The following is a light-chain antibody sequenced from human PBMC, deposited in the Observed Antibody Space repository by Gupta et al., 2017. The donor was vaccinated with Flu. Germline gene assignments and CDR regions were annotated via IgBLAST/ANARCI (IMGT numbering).Light chain of an antibody. V-gene: IGLV7-46*01. J-gene: IGLJ3*02. Sequence: QAVVTQEPSLTVSPGGTVTLTCGSSTGSVTHSHWPYWFQQKPGQVLKTLIYDTDNKLAWTPARFSGSLRGGKAALTLSGAQPDDEADYYCLIGNSDGWVFGGGTKLTVL. CDR1: TGSVTHSHW. CDR3: LIGNSDGWV. CDR2: DTD.